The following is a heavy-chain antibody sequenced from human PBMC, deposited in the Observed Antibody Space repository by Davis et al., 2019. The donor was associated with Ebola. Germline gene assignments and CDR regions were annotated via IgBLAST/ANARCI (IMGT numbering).Heavy chain of an antibody. CDR2: MNPNSGNT. J-gene: IGHJ4*02. CDR3: ASTSGYCTNGVCYTGFDY. D-gene: IGHD2-8*01. CDR1: GYTFTSYD. V-gene: IGHV1-8*01. Sequence: ASVKVSCKASGYTFTSYDINWVRQATGQGLEWMGWMNPNSGNTGYAQKFQGRVTMTRNTSISTAYMELSSLRSEDTAVYYCASTSGYCTNGVCYTGFDYWGQGTLVTVSS.